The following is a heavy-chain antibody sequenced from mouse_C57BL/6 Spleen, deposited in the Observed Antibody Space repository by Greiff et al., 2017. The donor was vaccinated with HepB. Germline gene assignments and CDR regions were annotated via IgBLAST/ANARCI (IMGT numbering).Heavy chain of an antibody. CDR2: IDPSDSYT. Sequence: QVQLKQPGAELVMPGASVKLSCKASGYTFTSYWMHWVKQRPGQGLEWIGEIDPSDSYTNYNQKFKGKSTLTVDKSSSTAYMQLSSLTSEDSAVYYCARRYYGSSYGYCDVWGTGTTVTVSS. V-gene: IGHV1-69*01. CDR3: ARRYYGSSYGYCDV. CDR1: GYTFTSYW. D-gene: IGHD1-1*01. J-gene: IGHJ1*03.